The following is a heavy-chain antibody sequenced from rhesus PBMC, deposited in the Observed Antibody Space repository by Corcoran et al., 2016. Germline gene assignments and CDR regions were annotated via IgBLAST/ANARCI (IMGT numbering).Heavy chain of an antibody. D-gene: IGHD5-24*01. CDR2: IDGNGDSP. CDR1: GGSISSNY. J-gene: IGHJ4*01. CDR3: ARDKSGYSYPET. Sequence: QVQLQESGPGLVKPSETLSLTCAVSGGSISSNYWSWIRQATGKGLEWIGRIDGNGDSPNYTPALKIRVTISTDSAKNQVSLKLSSVTAADTAVYYCARDKSGYSYPETWGQGVLVTVSS. V-gene: IGHV4-160*01.